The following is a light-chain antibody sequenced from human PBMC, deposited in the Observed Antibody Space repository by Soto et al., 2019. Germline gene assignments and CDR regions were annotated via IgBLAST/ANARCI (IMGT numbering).Light chain of an antibody. V-gene: IGKV1-27*01. J-gene: IGKJ3*01. Sequence: DIQMTQSPSSLSASVGDTVTITCRASQGISSSLALYQQKAGKVPDLLIYAASTLQSGVPSHFSGSGSGTDFTLTISSLQPEDVATYYCPEYHTAPFSFGPGTRVDIK. CDR2: AAS. CDR3: PEYHTAPFS. CDR1: QGISSS.